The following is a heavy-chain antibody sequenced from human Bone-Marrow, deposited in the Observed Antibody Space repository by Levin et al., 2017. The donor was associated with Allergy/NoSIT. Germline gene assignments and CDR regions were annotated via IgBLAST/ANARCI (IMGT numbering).Heavy chain of an antibody. CDR3: VAVSGDGHHYFEN. Sequence: ASVKVSCKVSGYTLTELSIHWVRQAPGKGLEWMGGFDPEDDETIYAQKLLGRVTMTEDTSSDTAYMELSSLTSEEKGVYWSVAVSGDGHHYFENWGQGTLVTVSA. V-gene: IGHV1-24*01. CDR2: FDPEDDET. D-gene: IGHD3-10*01. J-gene: IGHJ4*02. CDR1: GYTLTELS.